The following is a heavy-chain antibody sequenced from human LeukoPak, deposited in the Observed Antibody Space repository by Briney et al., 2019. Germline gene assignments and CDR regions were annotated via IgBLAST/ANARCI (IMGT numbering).Heavy chain of an antibody. J-gene: IGHJ4*02. Sequence: GGSLRLSCAASKFTFTNYGMHWVRQAPGKGLEWGAVISYDGSNKYYADSVKGRFTISRDNSKNTLYLQMNSLRAEDTAVYYCAKRGPGSPQSGKSYFDYWGQGTLVTVSS. V-gene: IGHV3-30*18. D-gene: IGHD3-10*01. CDR1: KFTFTNYG. CDR2: ISYDGSNK. CDR3: AKRGPGSPQSGKSYFDY.